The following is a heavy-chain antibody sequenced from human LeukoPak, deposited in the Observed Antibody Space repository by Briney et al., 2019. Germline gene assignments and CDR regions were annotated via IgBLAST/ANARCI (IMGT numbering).Heavy chain of an antibody. D-gene: IGHD6-13*01. V-gene: IGHV1-18*01. CDR2: ISAYNGNT. CDR1: GYTFTSYG. Sequence: ASVKVSCKASGYTFTSYGISWVRQAPGQGLEWMGWISAYNGNTNYAQKLQGRVTITRDTSASTAYMELSSLRSEDTAVYYCARGGYSSSYFDYWGQGTLVTVSS. J-gene: IGHJ4*02. CDR3: ARGGYSSSYFDY.